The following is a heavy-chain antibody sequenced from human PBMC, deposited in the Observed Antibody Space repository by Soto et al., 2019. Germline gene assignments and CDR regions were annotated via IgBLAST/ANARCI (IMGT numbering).Heavy chain of an antibody. D-gene: IGHD4-4*01. V-gene: IGHV1-69*12. CDR2: IIPIFGTA. CDR1: GGTFSSYA. Sequence: QVQLAQSGAEVKKPGSSVKVSCKASGGTFSSYAISWVRQAPGQGLEWMGGIIPIFGTANYAQKFQGRVTITADESXSXXYMELSSLRSEDTAVYYCARDDTVTTDYYYYGMDVWGQGTTVTVSS. J-gene: IGHJ6*02. CDR3: ARDDTVTTDYYYYGMDV.